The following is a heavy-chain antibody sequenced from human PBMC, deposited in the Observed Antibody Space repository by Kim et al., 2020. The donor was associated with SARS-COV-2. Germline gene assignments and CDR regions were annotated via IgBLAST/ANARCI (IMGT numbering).Heavy chain of an antibody. CDR2: IYYTGST. CDR3: ARVPLYSSNYIDY. D-gene: IGHD6-13*01. V-gene: IGHV4-59*01. Sequence: SETLSLTYTVSGGSISSYYWSWIRQPPGKGLEWIAYIYYTGSTNYNPSLKSRVTISVDTSRKQFSLKLSSVTAADTAVYYCARVPLYSSNYIDYWGQGTLVTVSS. CDR1: GGSISSYY. J-gene: IGHJ4*02.